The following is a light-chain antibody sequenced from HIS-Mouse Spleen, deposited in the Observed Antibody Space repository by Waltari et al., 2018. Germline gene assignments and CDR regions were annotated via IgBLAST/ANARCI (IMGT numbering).Light chain of an antibody. Sequence: SYELTQPHSASVSPGQTARITCSGDALPKKYAEWYQQKSGQAPVLVIYEDSKRPAGIPGRFSGSSSGTMATLTISGAQVEDEADYYCYSTDSSGNHRVFGGGTKLTVL. J-gene: IGLJ2*01. CDR3: YSTDSSGNHRV. CDR2: EDS. V-gene: IGLV3-10*01. CDR1: ALPKKY.